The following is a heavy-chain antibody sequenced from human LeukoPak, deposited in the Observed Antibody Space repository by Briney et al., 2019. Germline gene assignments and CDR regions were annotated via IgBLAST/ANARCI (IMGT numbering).Heavy chain of an antibody. V-gene: IGHV4-34*01. CDR2: INHSGST. D-gene: IGHD2-8*02. CDR1: GGSFSGYY. Sequence: NPSETLSLTCAVYGGSFSGYYWSWIRQPPGKGLEWIGEINHSGSTNYNPSLKSRVTISVDTSKNQFSLKLSSVTAADTAVYYCARTRGGVWLRRYYYMDVWGKGTTVTVSS. CDR3: ARTRGGVWLRRYYYMDV. J-gene: IGHJ6*03.